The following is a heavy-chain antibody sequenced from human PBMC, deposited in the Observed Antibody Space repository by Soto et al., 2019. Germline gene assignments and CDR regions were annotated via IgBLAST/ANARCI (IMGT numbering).Heavy chain of an antibody. V-gene: IGHV4-4*02. CDR3: AREHVDTGPWGGWFDP. D-gene: IGHD5-18*01. J-gene: IGHJ5*02. CDR1: GGSISSSNW. Sequence: QVQLQESGPGLVKPSGTLSLTCAVSGGSISSSNWWSWVRQPPGKGLEWIGEIYHSGSTNYNPSLKIRVTISVDKSKNQFSLKLSSVTAADTAVYYCAREHVDTGPWGGWFDPWGQGTLVTVSS. CDR2: IYHSGST.